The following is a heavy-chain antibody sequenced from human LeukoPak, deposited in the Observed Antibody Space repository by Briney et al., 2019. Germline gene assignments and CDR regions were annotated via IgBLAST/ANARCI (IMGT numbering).Heavy chain of an antibody. Sequence: SETLSLTCAVYGGSFSGYYCSWIRQPPGKGLEWIGEINHSGSTNYNPSLKSRVTISVDTSKNQFSLKLSSVTAADTAVYYCASRRPDIVVVPAAKRSYYYYYMDVWGKGTTVTVSS. CDR3: ASRRPDIVVVPAAKRSYYYYYMDV. J-gene: IGHJ6*03. CDR1: GGSFSGYY. D-gene: IGHD2-2*01. CDR2: INHSGST. V-gene: IGHV4-34*01.